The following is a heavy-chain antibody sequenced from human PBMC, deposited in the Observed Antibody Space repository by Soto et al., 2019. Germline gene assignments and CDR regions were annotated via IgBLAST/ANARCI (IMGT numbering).Heavy chain of an antibody. J-gene: IGHJ6*02. Sequence: TCTVSGGSISRGGYYWSWIRQHPGKGLEWIGYIYYSGSTYYNPSLKSRVTISVDTSKNQFSLKLSSVTAADTAVYYCARDRYCSCSSCYTSSPYGMDVWGQGTTVTVSS. D-gene: IGHD2-2*02. V-gene: IGHV4-31*03. CDR2: IYYSGST. CDR3: ARDRYCSCSSCYTSSPYGMDV. CDR1: GGSISRGGYY.